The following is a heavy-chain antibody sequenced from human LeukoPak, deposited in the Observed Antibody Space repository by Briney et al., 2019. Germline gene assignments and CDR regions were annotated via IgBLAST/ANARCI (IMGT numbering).Heavy chain of an antibody. D-gene: IGHD6-25*01. CDR1: GYTFTGYY. CDR2: INPNSGGT. V-gene: IGHV1-2*02. Sequence: ASVKVSCKASGYTFTGYYMHWVRQAPGQGLEWMGWINPNSGGTNYAQKFQGRVTMTRDTSFSTAYMDLTRLRSDDTAVYFCAKEYPRIAAAGTQKKLLDYWGQGTVVTVSP. J-gene: IGHJ4*02. CDR3: AKEYPRIAAAGTQKKLLDY.